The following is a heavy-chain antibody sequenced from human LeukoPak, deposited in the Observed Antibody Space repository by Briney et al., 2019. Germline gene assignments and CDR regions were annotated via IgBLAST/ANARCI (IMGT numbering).Heavy chain of an antibody. CDR3: AKDSPAPITIFGVVITPDAFDI. CDR2: ISGSGGST. D-gene: IGHD3-3*01. J-gene: IGHJ3*02. CDR1: GFTFSSYA. V-gene: IGHV3-23*01. Sequence: GGSLRLSCAASGFTFSSYAMSWVRQDPGKGLEWVSAISGSGGSTYYADSVKGRFTISRDNSKNTLYLQMNSLSAEDTAVYYCAKDSPAPITIFGVVITPDAFDIWGQGTMVTVSS.